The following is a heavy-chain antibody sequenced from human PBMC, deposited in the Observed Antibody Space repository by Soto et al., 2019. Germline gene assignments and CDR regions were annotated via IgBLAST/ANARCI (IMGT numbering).Heavy chain of an antibody. Sequence: EVQLVNSGGGLVQPGGSLRLSWVAPGITFRSYGLNWVPQASGKGLEWVSYISSGPVTTNYADSVKGRFTISRDNAKSSLYLQLNSLRDDDTAVYYCARGGAGRPDYWGQGTLVIVSS. V-gene: IGHV3-48*02. CDR2: ISSGPVTT. CDR3: ARGGAGRPDY. D-gene: IGHD6-13*01. J-gene: IGHJ4*02. CDR1: GITFRSYG.